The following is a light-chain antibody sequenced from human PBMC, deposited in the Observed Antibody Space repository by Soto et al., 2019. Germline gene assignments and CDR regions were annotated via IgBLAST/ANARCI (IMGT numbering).Light chain of an antibody. CDR1: QNISSN. J-gene: IGKJ2*01. Sequence: EIVMTHSPATLSVSPGERATLSCRASQNISSNLAWYQQKPGQAPRLLIYGASTRATGIPARFSGSGSGTEFTLTISSLQFEDFAIFYCQQYDSWPPAFGQGTKLQIK. CDR3: QQYDSWPPA. CDR2: GAS. V-gene: IGKV3-15*01.